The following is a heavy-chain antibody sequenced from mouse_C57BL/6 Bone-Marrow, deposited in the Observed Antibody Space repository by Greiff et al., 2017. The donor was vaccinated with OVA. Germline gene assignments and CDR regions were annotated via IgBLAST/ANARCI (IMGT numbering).Heavy chain of an antibody. V-gene: IGHV5-4*01. CDR3: AREGSNYCFFVY. Sequence: EVKLMESGGGLVKPGGSLKLSCAASGFTFSSYAMSWVRQTPEKRLEWVATISDGGSYTYYPDNVKGRFTISRDNAKNNLYLQMSHLKSEDTAMYYCAREGSNYCFFVYWGQGTLVTVSA. CDR2: ISDGGSYT. J-gene: IGHJ3*01. CDR1: GFTFSSYA. D-gene: IGHD2-5*01.